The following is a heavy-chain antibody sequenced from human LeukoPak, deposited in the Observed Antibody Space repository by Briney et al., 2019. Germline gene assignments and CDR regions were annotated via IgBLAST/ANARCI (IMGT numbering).Heavy chain of an antibody. D-gene: IGHD5-18*01. CDR3: VKAAVSYSYGDNYLKY. CDR2: IRYDGSNK. V-gene: IGHV3-30*02. J-gene: IGHJ4*02. Sequence: GGSLRLSCAASGFTFSSFGMHWVRQAPGKGLEWLAFIRYDGSNKYYGDSVKGRFTISRDNSKNTLYLQMSSLRAEDTAVYYCVKAAVSYSYGDNYLKYWGQGTLVTVSS. CDR1: GFTFSSFG.